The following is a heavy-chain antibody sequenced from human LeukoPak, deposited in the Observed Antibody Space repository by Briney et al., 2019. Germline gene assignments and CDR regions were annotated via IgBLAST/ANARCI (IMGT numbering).Heavy chain of an antibody. CDR2: IKQDGSEK. Sequence: GGSLRLSCAASGFTFSSYWMSWVRQAPGKGLEWVANIKQDGSEKYYVDSVKGRFTISRDNAKNSLYLQMNSLRVEDTAVYYCARCRGYYGSGSYYNPMDVWGKGTTVTVSS. J-gene: IGHJ6*03. D-gene: IGHD3-10*01. CDR3: ARCRGYYGSGSYYNPMDV. V-gene: IGHV3-7*01. CDR1: GFTFSSYW.